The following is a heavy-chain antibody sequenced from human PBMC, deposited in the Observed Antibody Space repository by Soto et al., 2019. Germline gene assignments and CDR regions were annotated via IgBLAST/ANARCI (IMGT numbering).Heavy chain of an antibody. CDR1: GYTFTSYA. J-gene: IGHJ4*02. Sequence: ASVKVSCKASGYTFTSYAMHWVRQAPGQRLEWMGWINAGNGNTKYSQKFQGRVTITRDTSASTAYMELSSLRSEDTAVYYCARDDGIPVGYDFWSGYYVRCHWGQGTLVTVSS. CDR2: INAGNGNT. V-gene: IGHV1-3*01. D-gene: IGHD3-3*01. CDR3: ARDDGIPVGYDFWSGYYVRCH.